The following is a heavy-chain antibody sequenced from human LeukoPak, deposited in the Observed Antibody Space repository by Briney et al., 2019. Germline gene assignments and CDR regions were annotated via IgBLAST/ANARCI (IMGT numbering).Heavy chain of an antibody. CDR3: AREARGLFY. CDR1: GYSISSGYY. CDR2: IYHSGRT. V-gene: IGHV4-38-2*02. J-gene: IGHJ4*02. D-gene: IGHD3/OR15-3a*01. Sequence: SGTLSLACAVSGYSISSGYYWGWIRQPPGKGLEWIGSIYHSGRTTYTPSLKSRVSISVDPSKNQFSLKLSSVTAADTAMYYCAREARGLFYWGQGTLVTVSS.